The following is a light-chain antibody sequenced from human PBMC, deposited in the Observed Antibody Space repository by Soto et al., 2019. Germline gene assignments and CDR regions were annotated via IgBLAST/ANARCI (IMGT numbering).Light chain of an antibody. J-gene: IGKJ1*01. CDR2: GAS. Sequence: EIVLTQSPGTLSLSPGERATLSCRASQSVSNNYLAWYQQKPGQAPRLLIYGASKRATGIPDRFSGSGSGTDFTLNSSRLEPEDFAVYYCQQYGSSSTFGQGTKVEIK. V-gene: IGKV3-20*01. CDR3: QQYGSSST. CDR1: QSVSNNY.